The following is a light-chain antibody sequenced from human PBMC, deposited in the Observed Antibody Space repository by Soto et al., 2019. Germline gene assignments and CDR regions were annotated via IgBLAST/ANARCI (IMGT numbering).Light chain of an antibody. CDR2: GAS. CDR1: QSLSSSY. J-gene: IGKJ5*01. Sequence: EIVLTQSPGTLSLSPGETATLSCRASQSLSSSYLAWYQQRPGQAPRLLIYGASSRATGIPDRFSGSGSGTAFTLTISRLDPDDFAVYYCQQYGGSMTFGQGTRLEIE. V-gene: IGKV3-20*01. CDR3: QQYGGSMT.